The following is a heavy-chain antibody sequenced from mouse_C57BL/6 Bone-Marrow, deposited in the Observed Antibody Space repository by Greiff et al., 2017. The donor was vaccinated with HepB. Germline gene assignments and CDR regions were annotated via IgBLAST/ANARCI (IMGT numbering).Heavy chain of an antibody. CDR2: IYPGSGST. CDR3: ARSGDGYDWYFDV. J-gene: IGHJ1*03. D-gene: IGHD2-2*01. V-gene: IGHV1-55*01. Sequence: QVQLQQPGAELVKPGASVKMSCKASGYTFTSYWITWVKQRPGQGLEWIGDIYPGSGSTNYNEKFKSKATLTVDTSSSTAYMQLSSLTSEDSAGYDWARSGDGYDWYFDVWGTGTTVTVSS. CDR1: GYTFTSYW.